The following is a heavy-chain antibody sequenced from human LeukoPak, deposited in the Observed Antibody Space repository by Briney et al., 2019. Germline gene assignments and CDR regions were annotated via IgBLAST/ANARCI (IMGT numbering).Heavy chain of an antibody. D-gene: IGHD5/OR15-5a*01. Sequence: ASVKVSCKASGYNFTGYYILWVRQAPGQGLEWMGWINPYNGVTNYAQKFQDRITMTRDTSISTAYMELSGLRSDDSAVYYCARDNSVSYWGQGTLVTVSS. CDR3: ARDNSVSY. V-gene: IGHV1-2*02. CDR1: GYNFTGYY. J-gene: IGHJ4*02. CDR2: INPYNGVT.